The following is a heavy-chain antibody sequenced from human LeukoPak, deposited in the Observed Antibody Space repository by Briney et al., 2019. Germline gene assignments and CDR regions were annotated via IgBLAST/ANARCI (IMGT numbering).Heavy chain of an antibody. CDR1: GFVFSDAW. D-gene: IGHD4-17*01. CDR3: TTEVSTVTTTGY. CDR2: IKSKTDGGTT. J-gene: IGHJ4*02. V-gene: IGHV3-15*01. Sequence: GGSLRLSCAVSGFVFSDAWMSWVRQAPGKGLEWVGRIKSKTDGGTTDYAAPVKGRFTISRDDSKNTLYLQMNSLKTEDTAVYYCTTEVSTVTTTGYWGQGTLVTVSS.